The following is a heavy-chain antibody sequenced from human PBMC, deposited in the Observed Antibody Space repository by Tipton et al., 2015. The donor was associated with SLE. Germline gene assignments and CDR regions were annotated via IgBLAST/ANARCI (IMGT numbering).Heavy chain of an antibody. Sequence: TLSLTCTVSGGSISSHYWSWIRQSPGKGLEWFGYISYTETTNYNPSLKSRVTISVDTSKNQFSLNLRSVTAADTAVYYCAGAWQGYCSGGTCYVLDYWGQGTLVTVSS. CDR1: GGSISSHY. CDR2: ISYTETT. D-gene: IGHD2-15*01. CDR3: AGAWQGYCSGGTCYVLDY. J-gene: IGHJ4*02. V-gene: IGHV4-59*11.